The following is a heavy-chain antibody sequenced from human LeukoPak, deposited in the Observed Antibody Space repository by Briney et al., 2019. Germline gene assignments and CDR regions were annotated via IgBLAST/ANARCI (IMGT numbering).Heavy chain of an antibody. CDR1: GYTFTSYW. CDR3: ARAYSNSWYQ. CDR2: IYPSDSDT. Sequence: GESLKISCKGSGYTFTSYWIGWVRQMPGKGLEWMGIIYPSDSDTRYSPSFQGQVTISADKSISTAYLQWSSLKASDTSMYYCARAYSNSWYQWGQGTLVTVSS. D-gene: IGHD6-13*01. V-gene: IGHV5-51*01. J-gene: IGHJ4*02.